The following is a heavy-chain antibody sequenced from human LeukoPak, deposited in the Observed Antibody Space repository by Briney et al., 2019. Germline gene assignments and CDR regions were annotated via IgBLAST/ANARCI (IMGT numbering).Heavy chain of an antibody. CDR1: GFSFNSDW. J-gene: IGHJ4*02. CDR2: IKHDESEK. D-gene: IGHD4-17*01. V-gene: IGHV3-7*01. CDR3: ARERGFYGAQYYFDY. Sequence: GGSLRLSCAASGFSFNSDWMDWVRQAPGKGLEWVANIKHDESEKNYLDSVKGRFTISRDNAKNSLYLQMNSLRAEDTAVYYCARERGFYGAQYYFDYWGQGTLVTVSS.